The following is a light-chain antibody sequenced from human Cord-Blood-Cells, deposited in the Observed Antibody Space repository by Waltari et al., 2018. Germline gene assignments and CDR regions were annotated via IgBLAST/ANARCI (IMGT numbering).Light chain of an antibody. CDR2: GNR. J-gene: IGLJ2*01. CDR3: QSYDSSLREV. V-gene: IGLV1-40*01. CDR1: SSNIGAGYD. Sequence: QSVLTQPPSVSGAPGQRVTISCTGSSSNIGAGYDVHWYQQLPGTAPKLLIYGNRKRPSGVPYRFSGSKSGTSASLAITGLQAEDEADYYCQSYDSSLREVFGGGTKLTVL.